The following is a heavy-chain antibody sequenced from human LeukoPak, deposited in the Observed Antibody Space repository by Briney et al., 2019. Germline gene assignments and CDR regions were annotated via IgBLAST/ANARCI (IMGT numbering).Heavy chain of an antibody. J-gene: IGHJ4*02. D-gene: IGHD6-13*01. V-gene: IGHV3-30*02. CDR3: AREDIAVAGTNFAY. Sequence: AGGSLRLSCAASGFTFSSYGMHWVRQAPGKGLEWVAFIRDDGSTRYYADSVKGRFTVSRDNSKNTLYLQMNSLRAEDTAVYYCAREDIAVAGTNFAYWGQGTLVTVSS. CDR2: IRDDGSTR. CDR1: GFTFSSYG.